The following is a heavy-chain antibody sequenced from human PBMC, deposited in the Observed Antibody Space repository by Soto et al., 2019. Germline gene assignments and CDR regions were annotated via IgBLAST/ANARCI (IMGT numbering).Heavy chain of an antibody. V-gene: IGHV4-59*01. Sequence: PSETLSLTCTVSGGSISSYYWSWIRQPPGKGLEWIGYIYYSGSTNYNPSLKSRVTISVDTSKNQFSLKLSSVTAADTAVYYCARAQQWLVPGDYYYGMDVWGQGTTVTVSS. CDR3: ARAQQWLVPGDYYYGMDV. CDR1: GGSISSYY. D-gene: IGHD6-19*01. J-gene: IGHJ6*02. CDR2: IYYSGST.